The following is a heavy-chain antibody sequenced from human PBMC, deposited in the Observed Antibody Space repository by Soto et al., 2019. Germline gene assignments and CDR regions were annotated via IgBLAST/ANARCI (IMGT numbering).Heavy chain of an antibody. CDR3: ATPGDWNYQYFYGMDV. CDR2: IIPIFGTA. J-gene: IGHJ6*02. V-gene: IGHV1-69*12. Sequence: QVQLVQSGAEVKKPGSSVKVSCTASGGSFTSYAISWVRQAPGQGLEWMGEIIPIFGTANYAQKFQGRVTITADESTSTAYMELSSLRSEDTAVYYCATPGDWNYQYFYGMDVWGQGTTVTVSS. D-gene: IGHD1-7*01. CDR1: GGSFTSYA.